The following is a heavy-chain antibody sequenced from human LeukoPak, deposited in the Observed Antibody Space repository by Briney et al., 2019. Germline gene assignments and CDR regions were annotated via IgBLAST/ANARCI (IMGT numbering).Heavy chain of an antibody. CDR3: ATESPRYSSGWYGY. J-gene: IGHJ4*02. CDR1: GYTLTELS. CDR2: FDPEDGET. Sequence: AASVKVSCKVSGYTLTELSMHWVRQALGKGLEWMGGFDPEDGETIYAQKFQGRVTMTEDTSTDTAYMELSSLRSEDTAVYYCATESPRYSSGWYGYWGQGTLVTVSS. V-gene: IGHV1-24*01. D-gene: IGHD6-19*01.